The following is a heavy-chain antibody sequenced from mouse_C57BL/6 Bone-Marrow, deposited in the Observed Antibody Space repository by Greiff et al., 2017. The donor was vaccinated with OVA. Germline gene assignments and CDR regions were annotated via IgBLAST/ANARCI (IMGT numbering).Heavy chain of an antibody. D-gene: IGHD2-10*02. CDR1: GYTFTDYN. CDR2: INPNNGGT. Sequence: EVKLMESGPELVKPGASVKMSCKASGYTFTDYNMHWVKQSHGKSLEWIGYINPNNGGTSYNQKFKGKATLTVNKSSSTAYMELRSLTSEDSAVYYCARPVWLWFAYWGQGTLVTVSA. CDR3: ARPVWLWFAY. V-gene: IGHV1-22*01. J-gene: IGHJ3*01.